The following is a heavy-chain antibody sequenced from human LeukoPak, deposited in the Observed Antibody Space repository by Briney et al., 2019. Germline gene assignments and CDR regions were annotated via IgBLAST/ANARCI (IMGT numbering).Heavy chain of an antibody. CDR2: ISYDGSNK. V-gene: IGHV3-30-3*01. J-gene: IGHJ5*02. Sequence: PGGSLRLSCAASGFTFSSYAMHWVRQAPGKGLEWVAVISYDGSNKYYADSVKGRFTISRDNSKNTLYLQMNSLRAEDTAVYYCARGGVLLWFGEFPGWFDPWGQGTLVTVSS. CDR1: GFTFSSYA. D-gene: IGHD3-10*01. CDR3: ARGGVLLWFGEFPGWFDP.